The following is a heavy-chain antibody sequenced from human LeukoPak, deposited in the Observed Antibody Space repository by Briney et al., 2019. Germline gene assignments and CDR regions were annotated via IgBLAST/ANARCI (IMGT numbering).Heavy chain of an antibody. CDR1: GLTFSSYA. D-gene: IGHD1/OR15-1a*01. CDR3: TRAAGITGTSRDNWFDP. CDR2: IWHDGNRK. Sequence: GGSLRLSCAASGLTFSSYALSWVRQAPGKGLEWVASIWHDGNRKYHADSVEGRFTISRDNSKNTVYVQMNSLRADDTAVYYCTRAAGITGTSRDNWFDPWGQGTLVIVSS. V-gene: IGHV3-33*08. J-gene: IGHJ5*02.